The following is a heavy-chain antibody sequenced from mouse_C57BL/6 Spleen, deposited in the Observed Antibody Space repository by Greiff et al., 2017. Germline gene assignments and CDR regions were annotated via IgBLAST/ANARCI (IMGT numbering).Heavy chain of an antibody. CDR1: GYTFTDYY. CDR3: ARWLQWYFDV. J-gene: IGHJ1*03. CDR2: INPNNGGT. D-gene: IGHD2-2*01. V-gene: IGHV1-26*01. Sequence: EVQLQQSGPELVKPGASVKISCKASGYTFTDYYMNWVKQSHGKSLEWIGDINPNNGGTSYNQKFKGKATLTVDKSSSTAYMELRSLTSEDSAVYYCARWLQWYFDVWGTGTTVTVSS.